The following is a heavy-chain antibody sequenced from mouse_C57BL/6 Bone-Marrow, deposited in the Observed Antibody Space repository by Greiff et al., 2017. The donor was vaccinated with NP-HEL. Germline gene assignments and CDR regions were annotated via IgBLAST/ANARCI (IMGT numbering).Heavy chain of an antibody. CDR2: IYPGSGST. V-gene: IGHV1-55*01. Sequence: VQLQQPGAELVKPGASVKMSCKASGYTFTSYWITWVKQRPGQGLEWIGDIYPGSGSTNYNEKFKSKATLTVDTSSSTAYMQLSSLTSEDSAVYYCARGSITTVVATRDWYFDVWGTGTTVTVSS. CDR3: ARGSITTVVATRDWYFDV. D-gene: IGHD1-1*01. CDR1: GYTFTSYW. J-gene: IGHJ1*03.